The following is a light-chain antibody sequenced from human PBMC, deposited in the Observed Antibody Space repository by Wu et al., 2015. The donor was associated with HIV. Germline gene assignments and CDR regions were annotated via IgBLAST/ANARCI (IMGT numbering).Light chain of an antibody. CDR1: QDINRW. J-gene: IGKJ2*01. V-gene: IGKV1-12*01. CDR3: QQLNDFSRGFT. CDR2: YAS. Sequence: DIQMTQSPSSVSASVGDRVTITCRASQDINRWLAWYQQKPGKAPKLLIHYASTLESGVPSRFSGSGSGTDFTLTISSLQPEDSATYYCQQLNDFSRGFTFGQGTNLEIK.